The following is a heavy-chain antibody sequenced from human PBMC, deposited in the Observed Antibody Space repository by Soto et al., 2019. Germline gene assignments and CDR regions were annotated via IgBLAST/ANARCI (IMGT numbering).Heavy chain of an antibody. V-gene: IGHV3-74*01. CDR3: ARGDRGAFDL. CDR1: GFTFSSYN. CDR2: IHSNGSST. Sequence: GGSLRLSCVASGFTFSSYNMNWVRQAPGQGLEWISCIHSNGSSTTYADSVKGRFTISRDNAKNTLYLQMNSLRAEDTAVYYCARGDRGAFDLWGHGTMVTVSS. D-gene: IGHD2-21*02. J-gene: IGHJ3*01.